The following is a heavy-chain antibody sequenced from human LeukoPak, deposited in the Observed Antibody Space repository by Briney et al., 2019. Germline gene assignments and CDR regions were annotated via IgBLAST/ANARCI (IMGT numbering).Heavy chain of an antibody. CDR1: GFTFSSYE. J-gene: IGHJ4*02. D-gene: IGHD2-2*01. CDR2: ISSSGSTI. CDR3: AKDALRYCSSTSCHQVDY. V-gene: IGHV3-48*03. Sequence: GGSLRLSCAASGFTFSSYEMNWVRQAPGKGLEWVSYISSSGSTIYYADSVKGRFTISRDNSKDTLYLKMNSLRAEDTAVYYCAKDALRYCSSTSCHQVDYWGQGTLVTVSS.